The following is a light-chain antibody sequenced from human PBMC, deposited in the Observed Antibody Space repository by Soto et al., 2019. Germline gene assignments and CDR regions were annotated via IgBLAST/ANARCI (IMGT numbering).Light chain of an antibody. Sequence: ALTQPASVSGSPGQSITISCTGTSSDVGGYDYVSWYQQHPCKAPNLFIFDFTNRPSGFFIRFSGSKSGNTASLTFFGLQAEDEADYYCISYASINTYVFGTGTKVTVL. CDR1: SSDVGGYDY. V-gene: IGLV2-14*01. CDR3: ISYASINTYV. J-gene: IGLJ1*01. CDR2: DFT.